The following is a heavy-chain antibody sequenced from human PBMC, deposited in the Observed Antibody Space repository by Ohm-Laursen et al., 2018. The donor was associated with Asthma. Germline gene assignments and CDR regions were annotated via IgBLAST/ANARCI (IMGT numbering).Heavy chain of an antibody. D-gene: IGHD3-16*01. CDR3: ATNLPYEAENY. V-gene: IGHV3-30-3*01. Sequence: SLRLSCAASGFTFSSYAMHWVRQAPGKGLEWVAVISYDGSNEYYADSVKGRFTISRDNSKNTLYLQMNSLRAEDTAVYYCATNLPYEAENYWGQGTLVTVSS. CDR2: ISYDGSNE. J-gene: IGHJ4*02. CDR1: GFTFSSYA.